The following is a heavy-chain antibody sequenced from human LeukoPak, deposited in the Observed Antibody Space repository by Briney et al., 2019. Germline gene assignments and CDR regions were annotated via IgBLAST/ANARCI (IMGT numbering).Heavy chain of an antibody. CDR1: GFTFSNYA. CDR3: AKDGGWPEHCSGTSCPT. Sequence: GGSLRLSCAASGFTFSNYAMSWVRQAPGKGLEWVSAISGSAYSTYYADSVKGRFTISRDNSKNTLYLQMNSLRAEDSALYYCAKDGGWPEHCSGTSCPTWGQGTLVTVSS. D-gene: IGHD2-2*01. J-gene: IGHJ5*02. CDR2: ISGSAYST. V-gene: IGHV3-23*01.